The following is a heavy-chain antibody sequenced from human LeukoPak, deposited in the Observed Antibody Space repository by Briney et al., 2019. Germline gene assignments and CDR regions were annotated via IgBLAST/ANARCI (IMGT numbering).Heavy chain of an antibody. D-gene: IGHD1-26*01. Sequence: ASVKVSCKASGYTFTGYYVHWVRQAPGQGLEWMGWISVASGNTNSAQNLQDRVTMTIDTSTSTAYMELSSLRSDDTAVYYCARDGGRYSASDAFDIWGQGTMVTVSS. V-gene: IGHV1-18*04. CDR1: GYTFTGYY. CDR2: ISVASGNT. CDR3: ARDGGRYSASDAFDI. J-gene: IGHJ3*02.